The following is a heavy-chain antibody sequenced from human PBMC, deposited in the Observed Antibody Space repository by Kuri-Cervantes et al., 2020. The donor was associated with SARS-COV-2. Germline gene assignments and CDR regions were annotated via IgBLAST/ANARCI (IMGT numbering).Heavy chain of an antibody. V-gene: IGHV1-2*02. CDR1: GYTFTGYY. CDR2: INPNSGGT. J-gene: IGHJ6*03. Sequence: ASVKVSCKASGYTFTGYYMHWVRQAPGQGLEWMGWINPNSGGTNYAKKFQGRVTMTRNTSIRTAYMGLSSLRSEDTAVYYCARGGLSITIFGVVTNSNYYYYSLDVWGKGTPVTVSS. D-gene: IGHD3-3*01. CDR3: ARGGLSITIFGVVTNSNYYYYSLDV.